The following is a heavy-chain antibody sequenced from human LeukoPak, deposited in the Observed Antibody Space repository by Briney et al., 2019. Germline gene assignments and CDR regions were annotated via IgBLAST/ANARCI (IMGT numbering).Heavy chain of an antibody. CDR2: VKQDGSEK. J-gene: IGHJ4*02. D-gene: IGHD1-26*01. Sequence: GGSLRLSCAASGFTFSSYWMSWVRQAPGKGLEWVATVKQDGSEKYYVDSVKGRFTISRDNAKNFLYLQMNSLRAEDTAVYYCASGGIYYGAAFDFWGQGSLVTVSA. CDR3: ASGGIYYGAAFDF. V-gene: IGHV3-7*01. CDR1: GFTFSSYW.